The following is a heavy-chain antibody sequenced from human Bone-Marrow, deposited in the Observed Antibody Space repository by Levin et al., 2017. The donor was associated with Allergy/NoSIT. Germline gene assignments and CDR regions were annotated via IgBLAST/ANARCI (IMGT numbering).Heavy chain of an antibody. V-gene: IGHV1-69*01. CDR3: ASPDRNQSGRFDS. CDR1: GGTFKSYA. D-gene: IGHD1-14*01. CDR2: IIPTLATS. J-gene: IGHJ4*02. Sequence: KISCKASGGTFKSYAISWVRQAPGQGLEWMGGIIPTLATSNYAQKFQGRVTITADESTRTVYLEVSRVTSEDTAVYYCASPDRNQSGRFDSWGQGTLVTVSS.